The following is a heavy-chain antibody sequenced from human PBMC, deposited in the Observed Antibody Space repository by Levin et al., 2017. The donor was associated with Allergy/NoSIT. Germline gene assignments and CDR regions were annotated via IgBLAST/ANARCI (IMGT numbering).Heavy chain of an antibody. CDR2: IRGKNVGGTT. CDR1: GFTFNNAW. CDR3: TADGPWFYDSWSGYENFYGMDV. Sequence: PGGSLRLSCAASGFTFNNAWLNWVRQAPGKGLEWVGRIRGKNVGGTTNYAAPVEGRFTMSRDDSKNTLYLEMSSLKTEDTGVYYCTADGPWFYDSWSGYENFYGMDVWGQGTTVTVSS. J-gene: IGHJ6*02. D-gene: IGHD3-3*01. V-gene: IGHV3-15*07.